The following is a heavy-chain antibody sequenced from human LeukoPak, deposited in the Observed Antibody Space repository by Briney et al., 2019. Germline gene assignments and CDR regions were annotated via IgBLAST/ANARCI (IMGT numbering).Heavy chain of an antibody. J-gene: IGHJ3*02. V-gene: IGHV1-58*02. CDR2: IVVGSGNT. Sequence: ASVKVSCKASGFTFTSSAMQWVRQARGQRLEWIGWIVVGSGNTNYAQKFQERVTITRDMSTSTAYMELSSLRSEDTAAYYCAADGRGRASGSYYINDAFDIWGQGTMVTVSS. CDR1: GFTFTSSA. CDR3: AADGRGRASGSYYINDAFDI. D-gene: IGHD3-10*01.